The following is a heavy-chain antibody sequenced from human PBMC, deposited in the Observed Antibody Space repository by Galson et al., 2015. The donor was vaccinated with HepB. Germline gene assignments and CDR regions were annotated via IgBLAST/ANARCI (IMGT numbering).Heavy chain of an antibody. Sequence: PALVKPTQTLTLTCTFSGFSLSTSGMRVSWIRQPPGKALEWLARIDWDDDKFYSTSLKTRLTISKDTSKNQVVLTMTNMDPVDTATYYCARMHILTGYADYWGQGTLVTVSS. V-gene: IGHV2-70*04. CDR2: IDWDDDK. J-gene: IGHJ4*02. CDR1: GFSLSTSGMR. D-gene: IGHD3-9*01. CDR3: ARMHILTGYADY.